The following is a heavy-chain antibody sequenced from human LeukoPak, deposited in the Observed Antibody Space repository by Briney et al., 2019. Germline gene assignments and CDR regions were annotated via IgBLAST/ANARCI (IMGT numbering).Heavy chain of an antibody. CDR3: ASGHCSSTSCSYFDC. CDR2: IYYSGST. CDR1: GGSVSSGSYY. V-gene: IGHV4-61*01. Sequence: SETLSLTCTVSGGSVSSGSYYWSWIRQPPGKGLEWIGYIYYSGSTNYNPSLKSRVTISVDTSKNQFSLKLSSVTAADTAVYYCASGHCSSTSCSYFDCWGQGTLVTVSS. J-gene: IGHJ4*02. D-gene: IGHD2-2*03.